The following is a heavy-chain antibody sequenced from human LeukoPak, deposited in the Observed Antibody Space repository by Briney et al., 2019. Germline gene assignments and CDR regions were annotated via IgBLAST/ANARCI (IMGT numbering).Heavy chain of an antibody. Sequence: GGSLRLSCAASGFSSSTYVMSWVRQAPGKGLEWVSSISGSGGGTFYADFVKGRFTISRDNSKNTLYLQMNSLRAEDTAVYYCAREVVVVPDYFYYGLDVWGQGTTVTVSS. V-gene: IGHV3-23*01. J-gene: IGHJ6*02. CDR2: ISGSGGGT. CDR1: GFSSSTYV. CDR3: AREVVVVPDYFYYGLDV. D-gene: IGHD2-15*01.